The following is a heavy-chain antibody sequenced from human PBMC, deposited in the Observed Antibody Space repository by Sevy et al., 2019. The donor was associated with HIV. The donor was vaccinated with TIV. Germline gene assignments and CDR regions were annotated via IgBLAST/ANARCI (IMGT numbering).Heavy chain of an antibody. CDR2: IYGNNST. CDR3: ARGEQWLSFNY. J-gene: IGHJ4*02. CDR1: GFNISSNY. D-gene: IGHD6-19*01. V-gene: IGHV3-53*01. Sequence: GGCLRLSCAASGFNISSNYLSWVRQAPGKGLEWVSVIYGNNSTYYAYFVKGRFTISRDNSKNTLYLQMNSLRVEDTAIYYCARGEQWLSFNYWGQGTLVTVSS.